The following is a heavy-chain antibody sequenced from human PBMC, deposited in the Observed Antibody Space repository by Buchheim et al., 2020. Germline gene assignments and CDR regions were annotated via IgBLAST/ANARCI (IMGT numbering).Heavy chain of an antibody. CDR1: GYSFTSYW. CDR2: LSPGDSDT. D-gene: IGHD2-2*01. Sequence: EVQLVPSGAEVKKPGESLKISCKGSGYSFTSYWIGWVRQMPGKGLEWMGILSPGDSDTRYSPSFHGQVTISADKSISTAYLQWSRLKASDTAMYDCARQPTQYPYYYYYYMDVWGKGTT. J-gene: IGHJ6*03. V-gene: IGHV5-51*01. CDR3: ARQPTQYPYYYYYYMDV.